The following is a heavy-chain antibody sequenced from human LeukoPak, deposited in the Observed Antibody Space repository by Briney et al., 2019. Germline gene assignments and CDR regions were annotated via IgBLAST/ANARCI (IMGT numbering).Heavy chain of an antibody. Sequence: AAVKVSCKASGYTFTSYAMNWVRQAPAQGLEWMGWINTNNGDPTKDHGFTGRFVFTLDTSVSTAYLQISSLKAEDTAVYYCARSIAANLVNYYYLDVWGKGTTVTVFS. CDR3: ARSIAANLVNYYYLDV. CDR2: INTNNGDP. D-gene: IGHD6-13*01. J-gene: IGHJ6*03. CDR1: GYTFTSYA. V-gene: IGHV7-4-1*02.